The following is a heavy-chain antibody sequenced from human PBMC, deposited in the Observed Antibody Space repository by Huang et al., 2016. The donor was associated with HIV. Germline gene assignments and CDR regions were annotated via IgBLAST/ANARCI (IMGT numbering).Heavy chain of an antibody. J-gene: IGHJ6*03. CDR1: GGSISSHY. CDR3: ARVSSSWYPYYYYYYYMDV. D-gene: IGHD6-13*01. V-gene: IGHV4-59*11. CDR2: IYYSGST. Sequence: QVQLQESGPGLVKPSETLSLTCTVSGGSISSHYWSWIRQPPGKGLEWIGSIYYSGSTSYNPSLKSRVTISEDTSKNQFSLKLSSVTAADTAVYYCARVSSSWYPYYYYYYYMDVWGKGTTVTVSS.